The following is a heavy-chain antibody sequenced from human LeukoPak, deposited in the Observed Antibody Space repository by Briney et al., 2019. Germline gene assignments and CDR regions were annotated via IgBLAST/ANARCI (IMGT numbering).Heavy chain of an antibody. J-gene: IGHJ3*02. V-gene: IGHV4-59*01. CDR1: GGSISSYY. CDR2: IYYSGST. CDR3: ARDRGRSLIGAFDI. Sequence: SETLSLTCTVSGGSISSYYWSWIRQPPGKGLEWIGYIYYSGSTNYNPSLKSRVTISVDTSKNQFSLKLSFVTAADTAVYYCARDRGRSLIGAFDIWGQGTMVTVSS. D-gene: IGHD2-15*01.